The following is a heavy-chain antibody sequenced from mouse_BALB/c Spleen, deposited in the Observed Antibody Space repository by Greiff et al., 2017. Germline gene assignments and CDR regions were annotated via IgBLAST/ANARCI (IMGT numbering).Heavy chain of an antibody. D-gene: IGHD2-4*01. CDR2: ISSGGSYT. CDR1: GFTFSSYA. CDR3: ARGGLRQKDYYAMDY. J-gene: IGHJ4*01. Sequence: EVMLVESGGGLVKPGGSLKLSCAASGFTFSSYAMSWVRQTPEKRLEWVATISSGGSYTYYPDSVKGRFTISRDNAKNTLYLQMSSLRSEDTAMYYCARGGLRQKDYYAMDYWGQGTSVTVSS. V-gene: IGHV5-9-1*01.